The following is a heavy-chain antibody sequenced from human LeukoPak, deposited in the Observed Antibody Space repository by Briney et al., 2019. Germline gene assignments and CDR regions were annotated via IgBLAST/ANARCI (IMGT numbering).Heavy chain of an antibody. CDR3: GRVINYYDSSGNAFDI. V-gene: IGHV1-46*03. J-gene: IGHJ3*02. CDR2: INPSGGST. CDR1: GYTFTSYY. Sequence: GASVKVSCKASGYTFTSYYMHWVRQAPGQGLEWMGIINPSGGSTSYAQKFQGRVTMTRDTSTSTVYMELSSLRSEDTAVYYCGRVINYYDSSGNAFDIWGQGTMVTVSS. D-gene: IGHD3-22*01.